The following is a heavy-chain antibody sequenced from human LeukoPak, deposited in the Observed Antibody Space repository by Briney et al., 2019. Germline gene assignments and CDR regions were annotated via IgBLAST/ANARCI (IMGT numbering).Heavy chain of an antibody. CDR2: IWYDGSNK. Sequence: GRSRRLSCAASGFTFSSYGMHWVRQAPGKGLEWVAVIWYDGSNKYYADSVKGRFTISRGNSKNTLYLQMNSLRAEDTAVYYCARGPRYCSGGSCYYYGMDVWGQGTTVTVSS. CDR3: ARGPRYCSGGSCYYYGMDV. V-gene: IGHV3-33*01. J-gene: IGHJ6*02. D-gene: IGHD2-15*01. CDR1: GFTFSSYG.